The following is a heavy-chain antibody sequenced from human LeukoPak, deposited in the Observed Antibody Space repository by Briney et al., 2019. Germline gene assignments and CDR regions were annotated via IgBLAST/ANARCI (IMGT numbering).Heavy chain of an antibody. V-gene: IGHV1-18*01. J-gene: IGHJ4*02. CDR3: ARDLRGTVAYFDY. Sequence: GASVTVSCKASGGTFSNYAISWVRQALGQGLEWMGWISAYDANTNYAPKLQGRVTVTTDTSTSTAYMEPRSLRSDETAVYYCARDLRGTVAYFDYWGQGTLVTVSS. D-gene: IGHD4-23*01. CDR1: GGTFSNYA. CDR2: ISAYDANT.